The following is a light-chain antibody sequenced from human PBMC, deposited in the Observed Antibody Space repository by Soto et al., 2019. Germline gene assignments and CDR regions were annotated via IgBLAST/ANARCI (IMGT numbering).Light chain of an antibody. J-gene: IGLJ1*01. CDR1: SSNIGGNT. V-gene: IGLV1-44*01. CDR3: AAWDDSLNGHV. Sequence: QSVLTQPPSASGTPGQRVTISCSGSSSNIGGNTVSWYQKFPGTAPKLLIYTNNQRPSGVPDRFSGSKSDTSASLAISALQSEDEAHYYCAAWDDSLNGHVFGTGTKLTVL. CDR2: TNN.